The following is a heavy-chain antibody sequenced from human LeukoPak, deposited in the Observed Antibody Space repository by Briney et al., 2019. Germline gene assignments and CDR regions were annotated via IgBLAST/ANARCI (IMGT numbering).Heavy chain of an antibody. J-gene: IGHJ4*02. V-gene: IGHV4-30-2*01. CDR2: IYHSGST. CDR1: GGSISSGGYY. CDR3: ARAPPLEWLLYWDY. Sequence: SQTLSLTCTVSGGSISSGGYYWSWIRQPPGKGLEWIGYIYHSGSTYYNPSLKSRVTISVDRSKNQFSLKLSSVTAADTAVYYCARAPPLEWLLYWDYWGQGTLVTVSS. D-gene: IGHD3-3*01.